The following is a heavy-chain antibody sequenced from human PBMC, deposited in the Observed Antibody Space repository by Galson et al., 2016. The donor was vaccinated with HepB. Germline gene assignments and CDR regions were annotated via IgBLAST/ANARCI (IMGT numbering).Heavy chain of an antibody. CDR1: GFTFSSYA. CDR3: TRRLVDYYDRGGPFQH. CDR2: IRSKAYGGTK. D-gene: IGHD3-22*01. V-gene: IGHV3-49*04. J-gene: IGHJ1*01. Sequence: SLRLSCAASGFTFSSYAMSWVRQAPGKGLEWVGFIRSKAYGGTKEYAASVKGRFTIPRDDSKNVAYLQMNSLKTEDTAVFYCTRRLVDYYDRGGPFQHWGQGTLVTVSS.